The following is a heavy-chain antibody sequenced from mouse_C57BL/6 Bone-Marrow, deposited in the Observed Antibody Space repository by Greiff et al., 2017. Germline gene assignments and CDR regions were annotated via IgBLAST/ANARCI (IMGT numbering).Heavy chain of an antibody. J-gene: IGHJ2*01. CDR1: GFTFSSYG. D-gene: IGHD1-1*01. V-gene: IGHV5-6*02. Sequence: EVKLVESGGDLVKPGGSLKLSCAASGFTFSSYGLSWVRQTPDQRLEWVATISSGGSYTYYPDSVKGRFTISTDEAETTRSLQLCSLMSEDTAMYYCAVRGDGCNFDYWGQGTTLTVSS. CDR3: AVRGDGCNFDY. CDR2: ISSGGSYT.